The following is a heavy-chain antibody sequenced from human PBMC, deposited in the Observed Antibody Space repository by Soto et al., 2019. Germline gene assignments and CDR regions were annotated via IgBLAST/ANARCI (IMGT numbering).Heavy chain of an antibody. J-gene: IGHJ6*03. CDR1: GGSRIGYY. CDR3: ARWGSIAARTDYYYMDV. CDR2: IYYSGST. D-gene: IGHD6-6*01. Sequence: SETLSLPCTVAGGSRIGYYWSWIRQPPGKGLEWIGYIYYSGSTNYNPSLKSRVTISVDTSKNQFSLKLSSVTAADTAVYYCARWGSIAARTDYYYMDVWGKGTTVTVSS. V-gene: IGHV4-59*08.